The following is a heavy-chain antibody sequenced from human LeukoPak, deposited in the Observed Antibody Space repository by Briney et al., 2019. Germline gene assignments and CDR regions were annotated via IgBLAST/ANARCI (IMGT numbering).Heavy chain of an antibody. Sequence: SETLSLTCTVSGGSISNKYWSWIRQPPGKGLEWIGYIYYSGSTNYNPSLKSRVTILVDTSKNQFSLKLSSVTAADKAVYYCARGPGGYSGYAYFDYWGQGTLVTVSS. J-gene: IGHJ4*02. D-gene: IGHD5-12*01. CDR1: GGSISNKY. CDR2: IYYSGST. V-gene: IGHV4-59*08. CDR3: ARGPGGYSGYAYFDY.